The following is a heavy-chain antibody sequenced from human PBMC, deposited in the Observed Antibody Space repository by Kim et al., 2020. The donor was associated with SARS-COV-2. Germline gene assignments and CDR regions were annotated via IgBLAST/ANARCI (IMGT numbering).Heavy chain of an antibody. J-gene: IGHJ2*01. CDR2: IYYSGST. CDR3: ARSDIVVVPGFDL. CDR1: GGSISSGGYY. Sequence: SETLSLTCTVSGGSISSGGYYWSWIRQHPGKGLEWIGYIYYSGSTYYNPSLKSRVTISVDTSKNQFSLKLSSVTAADTAVYYCARSDIVVVPGFDLWGRGTLVTVSS. D-gene: IGHD2-2*01. V-gene: IGHV4-31*03.